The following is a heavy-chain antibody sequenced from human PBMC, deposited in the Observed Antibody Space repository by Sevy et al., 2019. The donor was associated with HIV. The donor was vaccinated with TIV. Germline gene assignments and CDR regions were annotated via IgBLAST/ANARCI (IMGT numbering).Heavy chain of an antibody. CDR3: ARDQHDYGGNLRTGWFDP. D-gene: IGHD4-17*01. J-gene: IGHJ5*02. V-gene: IGHV3-30-3*01. CDR2: ISYDGSNK. Sequence: GGSLRLSCAASGFTFSSYAMHWVRQAPGKGLEWVAVISYDGSNKYYADSVKGRFTIYRDNSKNTLYLQMNSLRAEDTAVYYCARDQHDYGGNLRTGWFDPWGQGTLVTVSS. CDR1: GFTFSSYA.